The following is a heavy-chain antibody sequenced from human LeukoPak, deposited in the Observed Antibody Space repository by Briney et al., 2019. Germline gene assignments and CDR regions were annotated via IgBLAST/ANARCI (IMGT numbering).Heavy chain of an antibody. V-gene: IGHV3-23*01. J-gene: IGHJ3*02. CDR1: GFTFSSYA. CDR3: AKSQYSSGWYENAFDI. Sequence: GGSLRLSCAASGFTFSSYAMSWVRQAPGKGLEWVSAISGSGGSTYYADSVKGRFTISRDNSKNTLYLQMNSLRAEDTAVYYCAKSQYSSGWYENAFDIWGQGTMVTVSS. CDR2: ISGSGGST. D-gene: IGHD6-19*01.